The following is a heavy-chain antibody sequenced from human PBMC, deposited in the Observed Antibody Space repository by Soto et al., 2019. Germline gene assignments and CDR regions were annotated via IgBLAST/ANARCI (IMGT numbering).Heavy chain of an antibody. V-gene: IGHV4-30-2*06. CDR3: TRGSIFRRISSGRGRSGWYTLFEL. CDR2: ILHSVSS. CDR1: GGSISSGDYS. J-gene: IGHJ5*01. D-gene: IGHD6-19*01. Sequence: TLSLTWVVSGGSISSGDYSWSRPRHSPGKGLECIRHILHSVSSFYDPCSRSRVTMSIDRPKSHFALNLASVTAADTAVYICTRGSIFRRISSGRGRSGWYTLFELWGQGTLVTASS.